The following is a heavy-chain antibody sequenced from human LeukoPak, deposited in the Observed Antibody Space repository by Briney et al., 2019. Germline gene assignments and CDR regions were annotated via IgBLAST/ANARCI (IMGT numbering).Heavy chain of an antibody. Sequence: GSLRLPCAASGFTFSSYAMSWVGQAPGKGLEWVSAISGSGGSTYYADSVKGRFTISRDNSKNTLYLQMNSPRADDTAVYYCVLKMVRGDHDAFDIWGQGTMVTVSS. CDR1: GFTFSSYA. D-gene: IGHD3-10*01. J-gene: IGHJ3*02. CDR3: VLKMVRGDHDAFDI. CDR2: ISGSGGST. V-gene: IGHV3-23*01.